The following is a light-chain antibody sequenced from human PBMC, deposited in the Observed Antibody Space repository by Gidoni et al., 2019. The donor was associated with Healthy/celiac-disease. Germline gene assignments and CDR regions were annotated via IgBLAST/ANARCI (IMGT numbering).Light chain of an antibody. J-gene: IGLJ2*01. CDR3: SSYTSSSTPV. Sequence: SARTQPASVSGSPGQSITISCTGTSSDVGGYNYVSWYQQHPGKAPKLMIYDVSNRPSGVSNRFSGSKSGNTASLTISGLQAEDEADYYCSSYTSSSTPVFGGGTKLTVL. CDR1: SSDVGGYNY. CDR2: DVS. V-gene: IGLV2-14*03.